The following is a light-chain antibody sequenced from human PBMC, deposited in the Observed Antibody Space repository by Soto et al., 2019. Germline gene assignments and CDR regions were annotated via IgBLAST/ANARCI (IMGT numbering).Light chain of an antibody. V-gene: IGLV1-40*01. CDR1: GSNIGAGYD. Sequence: QSVLTQPPSVSGAQGQRVTTSCPGSGSNIGAGYDVQGYQQLPGTAPKLLIYGNSNRPSGVPDRFSGSKSGTSASLAITGLQAEDEADYYCQSYDSSLSGFYVFGTGTKLTVL. CDR3: QSYDSSLSGFYV. CDR2: GNS. J-gene: IGLJ1*01.